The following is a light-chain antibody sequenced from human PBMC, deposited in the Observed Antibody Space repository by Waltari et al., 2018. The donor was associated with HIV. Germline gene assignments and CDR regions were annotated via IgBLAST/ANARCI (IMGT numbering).Light chain of an antibody. CDR1: SGSVASNY. V-gene: IGLV6-57*03. J-gene: IGLJ3*02. CDR3: QSFDTDNHWV. CDR2: EHY. Sequence: NFMLTQPHSVSESPGKTVTISCTRSSGSVASNYVQSFHQRPGSAPTTILYEHYQRPSGVPDRFSGIIDKSSNSASLTISGVKTEDEADYYCQSFDTDNHWVFGGGTRLTVL.